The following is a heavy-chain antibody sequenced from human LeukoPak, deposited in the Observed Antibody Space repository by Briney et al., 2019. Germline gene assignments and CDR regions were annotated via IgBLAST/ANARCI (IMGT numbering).Heavy chain of an antibody. CDR3: ARGFVLGAAKNYFDY. J-gene: IGHJ4*02. D-gene: IGHD2-21*02. CDR2: ISYDRTNK. V-gene: IGHV3-30-3*01. CDR1: GFTFTNYA. Sequence: GGSLRLSCAASGFTFTNYALHWVRQAPGKGLEWVAVISYDRTNKYYADSVQGRFTISRDNSKNTLSLQMNSLRAEDTALYYCARGFVLGAAKNYFDYWGQGALVTVSS.